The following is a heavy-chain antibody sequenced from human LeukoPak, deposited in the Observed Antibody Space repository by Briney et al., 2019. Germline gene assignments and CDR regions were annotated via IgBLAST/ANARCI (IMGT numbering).Heavy chain of an antibody. Sequence: SETLSLTCAVYGGSFSGYYWSWIRQPPGKGLEWIGEINHSGSTNYNPSLKSRVTISVDTSKNQFSLKLSSVTAADTAVYYCARDSRDGLSYWSQGTLVTVSS. D-gene: IGHD5-24*01. J-gene: IGHJ4*02. V-gene: IGHV4-34*01. CDR1: GGSFSGYY. CDR2: INHSGST. CDR3: ARDSRDGLSY.